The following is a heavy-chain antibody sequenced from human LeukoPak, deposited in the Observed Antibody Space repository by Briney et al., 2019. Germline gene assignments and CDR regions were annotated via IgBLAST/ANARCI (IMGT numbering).Heavy chain of an antibody. J-gene: IGHJ6*03. V-gene: IGHV3-7*01. CDR1: GFTFSSYW. D-gene: IGHD3-9*01. CDR2: IKQDGSEK. CDR3: ARDRGNYDILPGYSPGYMDV. Sequence: GGSLRLSCAASGFTFSSYWMSGVRQAPGKGLECVANIKQDGSEKYYLDPVKGRFTISRDNAKNSLYLQMNSLRAEDTAVYYCARDRGNYDILPGYSPGYMDVWGKGTTVTVSS.